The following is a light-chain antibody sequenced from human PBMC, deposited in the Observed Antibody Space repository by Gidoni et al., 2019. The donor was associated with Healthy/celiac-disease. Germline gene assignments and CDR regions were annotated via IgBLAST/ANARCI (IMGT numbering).Light chain of an antibody. CDR3: KQSYSTPET. J-gene: IGKJ1*01. CDR1: QSISSY. V-gene: IGKV1-39*01. Sequence: IQMTQPPSSLSASVGDRVTITCRASQSISSYLNWYQQKPGKAPKLLIYAASSLQRGVTSRFRGSGSGTDFTLTISSLQPEDFATYYCKQSYSTPETFXXXTKVEIK. CDR2: AAS.